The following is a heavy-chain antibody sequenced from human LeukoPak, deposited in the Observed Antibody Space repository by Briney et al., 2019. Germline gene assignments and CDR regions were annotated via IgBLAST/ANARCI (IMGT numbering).Heavy chain of an antibody. CDR1: GGSISSYY. V-gene: IGHV4-59*01. J-gene: IGHJ4*02. CDR3: ARGFQIAGIDY. CDR2: IYYSGST. D-gene: IGHD2-15*01. Sequence: SETLSLTCTVSGGSISSYYWSWIRQPPGKGLEWIGYIYYSGSTNYNPSLKSRVTISVDTSKNQFSLKLSSVIAADTAVYYCARGFQIAGIDYWGQGTLVTVSS.